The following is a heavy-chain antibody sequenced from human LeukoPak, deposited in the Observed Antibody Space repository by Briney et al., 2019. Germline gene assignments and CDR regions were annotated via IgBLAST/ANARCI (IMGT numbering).Heavy chain of an antibody. V-gene: IGHV4-59*01. Sequence: SETLSLTCTVSGGSISSYYWSWIRQPPGKGLEWIGYIYYSGSTNYNPSLKSRVTISVDTSKNQSSLKLSSVTAADTAVYYCARDSCGGDCSFGYWGQGTLVTVSS. J-gene: IGHJ4*02. CDR3: ARDSCGGDCSFGY. CDR2: IYYSGST. D-gene: IGHD2-21*02. CDR1: GGSISSYY.